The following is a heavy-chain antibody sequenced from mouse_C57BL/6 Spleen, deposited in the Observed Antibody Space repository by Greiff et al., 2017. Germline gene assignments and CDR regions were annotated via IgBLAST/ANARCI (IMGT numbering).Heavy chain of an antibody. CDR3: AKKDYYYGSRGYFDV. J-gene: IGHJ1*03. V-gene: IGHV1-55*01. D-gene: IGHD1-1*01. Sequence: VQLQQPGAELVKPGASVKMSCKASGYTFTSYWITWVKQRPGQGLEWIGDIYPGSGSTNYNEKFKSKATLTVDTSSSTAYMQLSSLTSEDSAVYYCAKKDYYYGSRGYFDVWGTGTTVTVSS. CDR1: GYTFTSYW. CDR2: IYPGSGST.